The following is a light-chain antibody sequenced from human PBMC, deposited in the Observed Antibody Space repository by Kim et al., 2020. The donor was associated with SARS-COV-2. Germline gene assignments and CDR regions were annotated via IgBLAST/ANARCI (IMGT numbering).Light chain of an antibody. CDR3: QQYGRSALS. CDR1: QSLGSTY. J-gene: IGKJ4*01. Sequence: EVVLTQSPGTLSLSPGERATLSCRASQSLGSTYVAWYQQKPGQPPRLLIYSASNRATGVPERFSGSGSGTDFTLTISRLEPEDFAVYSCQQYGRSALSFGGGTKVDIK. V-gene: IGKV3-20*01. CDR2: SAS.